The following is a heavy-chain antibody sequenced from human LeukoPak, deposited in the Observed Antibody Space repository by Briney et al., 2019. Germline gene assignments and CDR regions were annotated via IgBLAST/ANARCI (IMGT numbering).Heavy chain of an antibody. Sequence: SETPSLTCTVSGGSISSSSYFWGWIRQLPGKGLEWIGNIYYSGTTYYNPSLKSRVTISVDTSKNQFSLKLSSVTAADTAVYYCARLWTRDYYFDYWGQGTLVTVSS. V-gene: IGHV4-39*01. D-gene: IGHD3-10*01. CDR1: GGSISSSSYF. CDR3: ARLWTRDYYFDY. J-gene: IGHJ4*02. CDR2: IYYSGTT.